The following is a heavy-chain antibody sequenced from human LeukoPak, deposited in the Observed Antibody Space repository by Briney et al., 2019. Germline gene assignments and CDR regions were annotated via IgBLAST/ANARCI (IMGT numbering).Heavy chain of an antibody. CDR2: IIPIFGAA. CDR3: ARGELRYFDWLLDY. CDR1: GGTFSSYA. D-gene: IGHD3-9*01. Sequence: SVKVSCKASGGTFSSYAISWVRQAPGQGLEWMGEIIPIFGAANYAQKFQGRVTITADESTSTAYMELSSLRSEDTAVYYCARGELRYFDWLLDYWGQGTLVTVSS. V-gene: IGHV1-69*13. J-gene: IGHJ4*02.